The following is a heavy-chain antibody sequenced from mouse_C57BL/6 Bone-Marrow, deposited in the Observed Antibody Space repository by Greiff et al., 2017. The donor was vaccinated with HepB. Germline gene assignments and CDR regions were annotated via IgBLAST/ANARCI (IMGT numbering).Heavy chain of an antibody. D-gene: IGHD1-1*02. CDR1: GFSLTSYG. J-gene: IGHJ2*01. CDR3: ARGWRLGY. V-gene: IGHV2-2*01. Sequence: VQLQESGPGLVQPSQILSITCTVSGFSLTSYGVHWVRQSPGKGLEWLGVIWSGGSTDYNAAFISRLSISKDNSKSQVFFKMNSLQADDTAIYYCARGWRLGYWGQGTTLTVSS. CDR2: IWSGGST.